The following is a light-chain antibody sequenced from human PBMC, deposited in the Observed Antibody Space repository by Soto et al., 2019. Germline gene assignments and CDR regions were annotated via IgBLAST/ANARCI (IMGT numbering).Light chain of an antibody. V-gene: IGKV3-11*01. Sequence: EIVLTQSPLTLPLSPGERANLSCRASQSVATYLAWYQQRPGQAPRLLIYDASHRATGIPARFSGSGSGTDFTLTISSLEPEDFAVYYCQHRTDWPHICTFGPGTKVEIK. CDR2: DAS. CDR1: QSVATY. CDR3: QHRTDWPHICT. J-gene: IGKJ2*02.